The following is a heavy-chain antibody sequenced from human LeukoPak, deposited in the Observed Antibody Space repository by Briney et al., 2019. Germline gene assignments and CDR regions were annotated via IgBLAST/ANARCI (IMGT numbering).Heavy chain of an antibody. Sequence: SETLSLTCAVSGGSITSGNWWSWVRQPPGKGLEWIGEIYHSGSTNYNPSLKSRVTISVDKSKNQFSLSLSSVTAADTAVYYGWYIGYASGFDYWGQGTLVTVSS. V-gene: IGHV4-4*02. CDR1: GGSITSGNW. J-gene: IGHJ4*02. D-gene: IGHD5-12*01. CDR2: IYHSGST. CDR3: WYIGYASGFDY.